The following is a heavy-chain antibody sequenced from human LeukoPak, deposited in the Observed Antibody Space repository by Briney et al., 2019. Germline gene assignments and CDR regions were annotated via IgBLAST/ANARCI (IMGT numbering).Heavy chain of an antibody. D-gene: IGHD6-19*01. CDR1: GFTFSSYG. V-gene: IGHV3-30*18. J-gene: IGHJ4*02. Sequence: GRSLRLSCAASGFTFSSYGMHWVRQAPGKGLEWVAVISYDGSNKYYADSVKGRFTISRDNSKNTLYLQMSSLRAEDTAVYYCAKSGSSSGWYGGSRYWGQGTLVTVSS. CDR2: ISYDGSNK. CDR3: AKSGSSSGWYGGSRY.